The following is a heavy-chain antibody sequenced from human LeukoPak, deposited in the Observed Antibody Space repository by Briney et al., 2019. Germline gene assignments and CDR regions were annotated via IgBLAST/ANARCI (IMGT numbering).Heavy chain of an antibody. Sequence: SETLSLTCTVSGGSISSYYWSWIRQPPGKGLEWIGYIYYSGSTNYNPSLKSRVTISVDTSKNQFSLKLSSVTAADTAVYYCARDRYHYDSSGYTQLFDYWGQGTLVTVSS. J-gene: IGHJ4*02. CDR2: IYYSGST. CDR1: GGSISSYY. CDR3: ARDRYHYDSSGYTQLFDY. V-gene: IGHV4-59*12. D-gene: IGHD3-22*01.